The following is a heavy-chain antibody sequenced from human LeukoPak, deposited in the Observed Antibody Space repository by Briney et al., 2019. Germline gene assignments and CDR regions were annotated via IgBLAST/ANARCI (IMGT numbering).Heavy chain of an antibody. CDR2: ISSSGSTI. Sequence: PGGSLRLSCAASGFTFSDYYMSWIRQAPGKGLEWVSYISSSGSTIYYADSVKGRFTISRDNSKNTLYLQMNSLRAEDTAVYFCARDRQAYTGELLSYFDYWGQGTLVTVSS. V-gene: IGHV3-11*04. CDR1: GFTFSDYY. CDR3: ARDRQAYTGELLSYFDY. D-gene: IGHD7-27*01. J-gene: IGHJ4*02.